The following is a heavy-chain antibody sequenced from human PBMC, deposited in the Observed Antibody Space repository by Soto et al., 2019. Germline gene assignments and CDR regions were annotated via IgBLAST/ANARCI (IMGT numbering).Heavy chain of an antibody. V-gene: IGHV3-23*01. D-gene: IGHD2-15*01. CDR2: ISGSGGTT. J-gene: IGHJ5*02. CDR3: AKDGGHTCYIGCWFDP. Sequence: EVQLLESGGGLVQPGGSLRLSCAASEFTFSSSALTWVRQAPGKGLEWVSSISGSGGTTYYTDSVKGRFTMSRDTSKNTLYLQMNSLRAEDTAIYYCAKDGGHTCYIGCWFDPWGQGTLVTVSS. CDR1: EFTFSSSA.